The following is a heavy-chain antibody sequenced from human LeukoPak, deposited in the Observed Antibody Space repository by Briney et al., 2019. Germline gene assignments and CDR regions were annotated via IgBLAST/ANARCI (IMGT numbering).Heavy chain of an antibody. D-gene: IGHD4-17*01. Sequence: GGSLRLSCAASGSTVSSKYINWVRQAPGKGLEWVSLIYGSTSADYADSVKGRFTISRDNSMNTVYLQMNSLRAEDTAIYYCARLNFGDDYWGQGTLVAVSS. CDR3: ARLNFGDDY. CDR1: GSTVSSKY. CDR2: IYGSTSA. V-gene: IGHV3-66*01. J-gene: IGHJ4*02.